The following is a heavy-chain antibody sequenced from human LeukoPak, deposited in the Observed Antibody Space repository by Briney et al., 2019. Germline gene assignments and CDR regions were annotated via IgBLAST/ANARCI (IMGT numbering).Heavy chain of an antibody. CDR3: ARALLWFGELLGDYYYGMDV. Sequence: ASVKVSCTASGYTFTSCAMHWVRQAPGQRLEWMGWINAGNGNTKYSQKFQGRVTITRDTSASTAYMELSSLRSEDTAVYYCARALLWFGELLGDYYYGMDVWGKGTTVTVSS. D-gene: IGHD3-10*01. CDR1: GYTFTSCA. J-gene: IGHJ6*04. CDR2: INAGNGNT. V-gene: IGHV1-3*01.